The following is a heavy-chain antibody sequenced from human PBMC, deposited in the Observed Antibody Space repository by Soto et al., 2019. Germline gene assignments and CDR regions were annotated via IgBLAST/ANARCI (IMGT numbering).Heavy chain of an antibody. Sequence: SETLSLTCTVYGGSVSSYYWSWIRQPPGKALEWIGYIYYTGSTNYNPSLKSRVTISVDTSKNQFSLKLNSVIAADTAVYYCARVSSSSDWFGNCFDPWGQGSLVTVS. J-gene: IGHJ5*02. V-gene: IGHV4-59*02. CDR2: IYYTGST. CDR1: GGSVSSYY. D-gene: IGHD3-10*01. CDR3: ARVSSSSDWFGNCFDP.